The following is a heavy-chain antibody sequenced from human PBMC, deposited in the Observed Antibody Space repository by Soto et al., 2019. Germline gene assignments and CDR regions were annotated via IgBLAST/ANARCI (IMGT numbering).Heavy chain of an antibody. V-gene: IGHV4-34*01. CDR2: INHRGSN. CDR1: GGSFSGYY. CDR3: ARGGRGAPYHDIFTVYYECYQH. Sequence: QVQLQQWGAGLLKPSETLSITCAVHGGSFSGYYWSWVRQPPGQGLEWIGEINHRGSNNYTPSLKGRVTIPKDTCKITFVLTLSSAAAADSAVSYCARGGRGAPYHDIFTVYYECYQHWCQGTLVTVSS. D-gene: IGHD3-9*01. J-gene: IGHJ1*01.